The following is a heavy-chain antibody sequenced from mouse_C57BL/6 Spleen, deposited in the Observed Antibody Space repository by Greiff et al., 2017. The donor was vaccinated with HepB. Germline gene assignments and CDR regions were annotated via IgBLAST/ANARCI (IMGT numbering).Heavy chain of an antibody. CDR2: IHPSDSDT. D-gene: IGHD2-3*01. CDR3: AIHGYYVNYAMDY. V-gene: IGHV1-74*01. J-gene: IGHJ4*01. CDR1: GYTFTSYW. Sequence: QVQLQQPGAELVKPGASVKVSCKASGYTFTSYWMHWVKQRPGQGLEWIGRIHPSDSDTNYNQKFKGKATLTVDKSSSTAYMQLSSPTSADSAVYYCAIHGYYVNYAMDYWGQGTSVTVSS.